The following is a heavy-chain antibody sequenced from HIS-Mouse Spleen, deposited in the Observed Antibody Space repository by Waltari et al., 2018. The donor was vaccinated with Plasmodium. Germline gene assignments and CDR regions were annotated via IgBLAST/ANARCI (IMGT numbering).Heavy chain of an antibody. V-gene: IGHV3-21*01. CDR3: ARESSSSWYFDY. CDR1: GFPSSSYS. CDR2: ISSSSSYI. D-gene: IGHD6-13*01. J-gene: IGHJ4*02. Sequence: EVQLVESGGGLVTPGGSLRLSCAASGFPSSSYSMNWVRQAPGKGLEWVSSISSSSSYIYYADSVKGRFTISRDNAKNSLYLQMNSLRAEDTAVYYCARESSSSWYFDYWGQGTLVTVSS.